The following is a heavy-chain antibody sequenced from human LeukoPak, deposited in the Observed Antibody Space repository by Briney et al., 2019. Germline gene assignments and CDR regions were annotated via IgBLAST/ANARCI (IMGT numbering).Heavy chain of an antibody. V-gene: IGHV3-30*02. CDR3: AREWSDYGDYFTALDY. CDR2: IRYDGSNK. D-gene: IGHD4-17*01. J-gene: IGHJ4*02. Sequence: GGSLRLSCAASGFTFSSYGMHWVRQAPGKGLEWVAFIRYDGSNKYYADSVKGRFTISRDNAKNSLYLQMNSLRAEDTAVYYCAREWSDYGDYFTALDYWGQGTLVTVSS. CDR1: GFTFSSYG.